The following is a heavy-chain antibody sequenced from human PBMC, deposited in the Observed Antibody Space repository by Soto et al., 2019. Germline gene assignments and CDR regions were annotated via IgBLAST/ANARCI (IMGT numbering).Heavy chain of an antibody. CDR1: GFTFDDYA. CDR3: VKDESIDWYSGHFRH. Sequence: GGSLRLSCAASGFTFDDYAMHWVRQVPGKGLEWVSGINWNSGSIGYGDSVKGRFAISRDNAKNSLHLQMNSLSAEDTAFYYCVKDESIDWYSGHFRHWGQGTLVTVSS. J-gene: IGHJ1*01. CDR2: INWNSGSI. D-gene: IGHD1-26*01. V-gene: IGHV3-9*01.